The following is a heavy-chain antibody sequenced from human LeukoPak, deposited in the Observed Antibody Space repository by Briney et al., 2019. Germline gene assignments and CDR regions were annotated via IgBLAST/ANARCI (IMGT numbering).Heavy chain of an antibody. J-gene: IGHJ4*02. CDR1: GFTFSSYS. V-gene: IGHV3-48*02. D-gene: IGHD4-17*01. CDR2: ISSSSSTI. CDR3: ARGAGPYGDYVDY. Sequence: QAGGSLRLSCAASGFTFSSYSMNWVRQAPGKGLEWGSYISSSSSTIYYADSVKGRFTISRDNAKNSLYMQMNSLRDEDTAVYYCARGAGPYGDYVDYWGQGTLVTVSS.